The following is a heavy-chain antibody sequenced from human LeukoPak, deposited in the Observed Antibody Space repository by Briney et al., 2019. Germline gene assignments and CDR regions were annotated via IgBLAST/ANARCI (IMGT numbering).Heavy chain of an antibody. CDR2: IWYDGSNK. V-gene: IGHV3-33*01. J-gene: IGHJ3*02. CDR1: GFTFSSNV. CDR3: ARPYYDSSGYYYWGNAFDI. Sequence: PGGSLRLSCAASGFTFSSNVMHWVRQAPGKGLEWVAVIWYDGSNKYYADSVKGRFTISRDNSKNTLYLQMNSLRAEDTAVYYCARPYYDSSGYYYWGNAFDIWGQGTMVTVSS. D-gene: IGHD3-22*01.